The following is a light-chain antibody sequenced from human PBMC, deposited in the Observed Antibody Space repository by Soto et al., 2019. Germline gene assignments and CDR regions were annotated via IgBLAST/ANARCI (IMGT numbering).Light chain of an antibody. CDR1: SSDVGGYNY. J-gene: IGLJ1*01. Sequence: QSALTQPPSASGSPGRSVTISCTGTSSDVGGYNYVSWYQQRPGKAPKLMIYEVSKRPSGVPDRFSGSKSGNTASLTVSGLQAEDEADYYCSSYAGSNNFEVFGTGTRSPS. CDR2: EVS. CDR3: SSYAGSNNFEV. V-gene: IGLV2-8*01.